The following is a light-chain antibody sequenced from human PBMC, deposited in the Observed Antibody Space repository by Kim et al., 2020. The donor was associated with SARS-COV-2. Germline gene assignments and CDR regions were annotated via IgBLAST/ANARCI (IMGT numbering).Light chain of an antibody. CDR2: DVS. V-gene: IGLV2-14*03. Sequence: GQSITISCTGSSSDVGGYNYVSWYQQHPGKAPKLMVYDVSNRPSGVSDRFSGSKSGNTATLTISGLQAEDGADYYCSSYATGNTLEFGGGTKVTVL. CDR1: SSDVGGYNY. J-gene: IGLJ2*01. CDR3: SSYATGNTLE.